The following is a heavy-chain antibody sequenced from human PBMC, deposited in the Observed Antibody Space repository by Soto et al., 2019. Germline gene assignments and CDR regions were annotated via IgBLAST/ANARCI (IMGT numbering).Heavy chain of an antibody. CDR1: GCTYTSHD. D-gene: IGHD5-12*01. V-gene: IGHV3-13*01. CDR3: VRVPTARFYERGSFDY. Sequence: DVELVESGGGLVQTGGSLRLACAASGCTYTSHDLHWVRRATGRGLEWVSAIGATGDTHYADSVRGRFTISRENTFNTMYLQMNSLSAEDTAVYYCVRVPTARFYERGSFDYWGQGALVTVSS. J-gene: IGHJ4*02. CDR2: IGATGDT.